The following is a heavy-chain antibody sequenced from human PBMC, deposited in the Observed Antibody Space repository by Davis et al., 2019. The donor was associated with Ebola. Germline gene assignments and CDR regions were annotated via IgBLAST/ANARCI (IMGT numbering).Heavy chain of an antibody. J-gene: IGHJ4*02. CDR1: GFTFSNYW. D-gene: IGHD3-22*01. V-gene: IGHV3-7*01. CDR3: ARDRGWLAHDY. Sequence: PGGSLRLSCAASGFTFSNYWMNWVRQAPGKGLEWIGQIKEDGSQQYYLDSLKGRFTISRDNAKNSLYLQMNSLGAEDTAVYYCARDRGWLAHDYWGRGTLVTVSS. CDR2: IKEDGSQQ.